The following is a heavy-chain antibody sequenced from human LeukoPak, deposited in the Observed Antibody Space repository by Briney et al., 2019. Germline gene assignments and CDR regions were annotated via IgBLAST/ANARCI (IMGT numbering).Heavy chain of an antibody. Sequence: GGSLRLSCAASGFTVSTDHMSWVRQAPGKGLEWVAVSYSGGSTYYAESVKGRFTISRDNSKNTLYLQMNSLRAEVTAVYYCARVWELSFDYWGQGTLVTVSS. J-gene: IGHJ4*02. D-gene: IGHD1-26*01. V-gene: IGHV3-53*01. CDR2: SYSGGST. CDR1: GFTVSTDH. CDR3: ARVWELSFDY.